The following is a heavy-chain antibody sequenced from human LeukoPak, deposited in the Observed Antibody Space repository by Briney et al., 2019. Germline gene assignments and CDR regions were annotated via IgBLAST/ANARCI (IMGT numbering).Heavy chain of an antibody. J-gene: IGHJ4*02. V-gene: IGHV3-48*03. Sequence: PGGSLRLSCAASGFTFSSYEMNWVRQAPGKGLEWVSYISGSGTTIYYADSVKGRFTISRDNAKNSLYLQMNSLRAEDTAVYYCARDDNLVLYCSSTSCSRAFDYWGQGTLVTVSS. CDR1: GFTFSSYE. CDR3: ARDDNLVLYCSSTSCSRAFDY. CDR2: ISGSGTTI. D-gene: IGHD2-2*01.